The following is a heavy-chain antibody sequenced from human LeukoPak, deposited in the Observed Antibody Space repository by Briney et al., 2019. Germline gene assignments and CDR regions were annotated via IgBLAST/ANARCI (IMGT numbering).Heavy chain of an antibody. CDR2: IYYSGST. CDR1: GGSFSGYY. CDR3: AGGDSSSSPIDY. V-gene: IGHV4-59*08. D-gene: IGHD6-6*01. Sequence: PSETLSLTCAVYGGSFSGYYWSWIRQPPGKGLEWIGYIYYSGSTNYNPSLKSRVTISVDTSKNQFSLKLSSVAAADTAVYYCAGGDSSSSPIDYWGQGTLVTVSS. J-gene: IGHJ4*02.